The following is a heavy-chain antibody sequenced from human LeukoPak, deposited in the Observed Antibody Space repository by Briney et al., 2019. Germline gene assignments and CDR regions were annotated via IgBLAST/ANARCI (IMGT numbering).Heavy chain of an antibody. J-gene: IGHJ5*02. Sequence: SETLSLTCAVYGGSFSGYYWSWIRQPPGKGLEWIGEINHSGSTNYNPSLKSRLTMSIDTSKSQFFLNLSSLTAADTAVYYCARGITGRGRFDPWGQGTLVTVSS. CDR2: INHSGST. CDR1: GGSFSGYY. V-gene: IGHV4-34*01. D-gene: IGHD3-10*01. CDR3: ARGITGRGRFDP.